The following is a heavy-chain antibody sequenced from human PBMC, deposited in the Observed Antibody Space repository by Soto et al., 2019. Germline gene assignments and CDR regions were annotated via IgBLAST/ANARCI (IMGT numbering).Heavy chain of an antibody. CDR1: GFSLSTSGVG. CDR3: SHRLSSINWFDP. D-gene: IGHD3-3*02. Sequence: QITLKESGPTLVKPTQTLTLTCTFSGFSLSTSGVGVGWNRQPPGKALEWLALIYWDDDKRYSPSLKSRLTITKDTSKNQVVLTMTTMDPVDTATYYCSHRLSSINWFDPWGQGTLVTVSS. J-gene: IGHJ5*02. CDR2: IYWDDDK. V-gene: IGHV2-5*02.